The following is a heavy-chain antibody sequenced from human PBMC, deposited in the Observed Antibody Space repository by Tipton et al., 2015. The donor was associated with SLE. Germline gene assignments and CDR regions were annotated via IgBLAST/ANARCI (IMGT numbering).Heavy chain of an antibody. CDR1: QFSFSLYV. Sequence: GFLRLSCAASQFSFSLYVMTWVRQAPGKGLEWVSTISRGGSSTYYADSVKGRFTISRDDSKNTLDLEMNSLRAEDTAVYYCARGTAVAVLYWGQGTLVSVSS. D-gene: IGHD6-19*01. CDR2: ISRGGSST. CDR3: ARGTAVAVLY. J-gene: IGHJ4*02. V-gene: IGHV3-23*01.